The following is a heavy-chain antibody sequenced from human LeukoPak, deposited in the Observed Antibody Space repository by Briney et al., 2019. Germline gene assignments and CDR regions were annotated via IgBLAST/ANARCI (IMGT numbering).Heavy chain of an antibody. Sequence: RGSLRLSCAVSGFTFSSTWIPWVGLVAGPGLVWVSRIQNDGSNPIYADAVKGRFIISRDNAKDTLYLQMNSLRAEDTAVYYCARDWYYAVDYWGQGTLVTVSS. D-gene: IGHD3-10*01. CDR1: GFTFSSTW. V-gene: IGHV3-74*01. CDR3: ARDWYYAVDY. CDR2: IQNDGSNP. J-gene: IGHJ4*02.